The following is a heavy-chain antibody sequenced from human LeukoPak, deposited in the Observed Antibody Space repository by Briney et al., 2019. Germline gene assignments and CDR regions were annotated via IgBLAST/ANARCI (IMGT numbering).Heavy chain of an antibody. CDR3: ARGDFDDYGDYVDAFEF. D-gene: IGHD4-17*01. CDR1: GFTFSSYW. V-gene: IGHV3-7*01. Sequence: PGGSLRLSCAASGFTFSSYWMSWVRQAPGKGLEWVANIKPYGSERYCVGSVKGRSTISRDNAKNSLYLQMNSLGAEDTAVYYCARGDFDDYGDYVDAFEFWGQGTMVTVSA. CDR2: IKPYGSER. J-gene: IGHJ3*01.